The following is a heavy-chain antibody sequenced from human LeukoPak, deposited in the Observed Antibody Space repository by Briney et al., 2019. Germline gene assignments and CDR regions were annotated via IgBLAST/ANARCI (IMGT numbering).Heavy chain of an antibody. D-gene: IGHD6-13*01. J-gene: IGHJ4*02. CDR3: ASRSSWLSGFDY. CDR1: GGSFSGYY. CDR2: INWNGGST. Sequence: ETLSLTCAVYGGSFSGYYWSWIRQPPGKGLEWVSGINWNGGSTGYADSVKGRFTISRDNAKNSLYLQMNSLRAEDTALYYYASRSSWLSGFDYWGQGTLVTVSS. V-gene: IGHV3-20*04.